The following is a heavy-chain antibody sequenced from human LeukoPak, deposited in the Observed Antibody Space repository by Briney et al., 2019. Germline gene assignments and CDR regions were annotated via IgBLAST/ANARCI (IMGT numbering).Heavy chain of an antibody. V-gene: IGHV3-23*01. J-gene: IGHJ4*02. CDR3: AKARVGYGDYVGGSLDY. CDR2: ISGSGGST. Sequence: GGSLRLSCAASGFTFSSYAMSWVRQAPGKGLEWVSAISGSGGSTYYADSVKGRFTISRDNSKNTLYLQMNSLRAEDTAVYYCAKARVGYGDYVGGSLDYWGQGTLVTVSS. CDR1: GFTFSSYA. D-gene: IGHD4-17*01.